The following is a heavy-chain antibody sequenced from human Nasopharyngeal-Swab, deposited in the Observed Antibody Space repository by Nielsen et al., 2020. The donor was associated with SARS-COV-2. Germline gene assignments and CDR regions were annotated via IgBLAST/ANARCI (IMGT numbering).Heavy chain of an antibody. V-gene: IGHV4-39*01. CDR2: IYYSGST. Sequence: SETLSLTCTVSGGSISSSSYYWGWIRQPPGKGLEWIGSIYYSGSTYYNPPLKSPVTISVDTSKNQFSLKLSSVTAADTAVYYCARRIAAPGGDGMDVWGQGTTVTVSS. J-gene: IGHJ6*02. D-gene: IGHD6-6*01. CDR3: ARRIAAPGGDGMDV. CDR1: GGSISSSSYY.